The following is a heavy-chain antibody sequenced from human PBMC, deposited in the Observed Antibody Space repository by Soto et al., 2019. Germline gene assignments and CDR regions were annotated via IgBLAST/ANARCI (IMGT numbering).Heavy chain of an antibody. J-gene: IGHJ6*02. CDR1: GFSLSTSGVG. Sequence: SGPTLVNPTQTLTLTCTFSGFSLSTSGVGVGWIRQPPGKALEWLALIYWNDDKRYSPSLKSRLTITKDTYKDQVVLTMTNIDPVDTATYYCAYSTVREAPRRYYYYGMDVWGQGTTVTVSS. CDR3: AYSTVREAPRRYYYYGMDV. CDR2: IYWNDDK. V-gene: IGHV2-5*01. D-gene: IGHD4-4*01.